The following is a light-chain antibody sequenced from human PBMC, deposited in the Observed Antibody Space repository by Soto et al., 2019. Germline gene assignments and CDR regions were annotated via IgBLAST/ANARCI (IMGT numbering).Light chain of an antibody. CDR1: QSVSSNY. CDR3: QQYASSPQM. CDR2: GAS. J-gene: IGKJ1*01. Sequence: ETVLTQSPGTLSLSPGERATLSCRASQSVSSNYLAWYQHKPGQAPRLLIYGASARATGIPDRFSGSGSGTDFTLTISRLEPEDFAVYYCQQYASSPQMFGQGTKVEIK. V-gene: IGKV3-20*01.